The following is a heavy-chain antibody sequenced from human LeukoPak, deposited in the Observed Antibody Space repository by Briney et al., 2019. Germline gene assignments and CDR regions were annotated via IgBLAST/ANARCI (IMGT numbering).Heavy chain of an antibody. Sequence: ASVKVSCKASGGTFSSYPISWVRQAPGQGLEWMGWINPNSGGTNYAQKFQGRVTMTRDTSISTAYMELSRLRSDDTAVYYCARVKRVAVAGLCFDYWGQGTLVTVSS. D-gene: IGHD6-19*01. CDR1: GGTFSSYP. J-gene: IGHJ4*02. CDR3: ARVKRVAVAGLCFDY. V-gene: IGHV1-2*02. CDR2: INPNSGGT.